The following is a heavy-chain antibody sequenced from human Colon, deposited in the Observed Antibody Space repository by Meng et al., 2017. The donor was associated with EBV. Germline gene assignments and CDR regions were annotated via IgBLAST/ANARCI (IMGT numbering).Heavy chain of an antibody. D-gene: IGHD4-17*01. J-gene: IGHJ4*02. CDR2: IYYSGST. CDR3: ARGPTTYCDY. V-gene: IGHV4-30-4*01. Sequence: QVQLPESGPGLVTPPQTLFLTCTVSGGSISSGDYYWSWIRQPPGKGLEWIGYIYYSGSTYYNPSLKRRVTISVDTSKNQFSLKLGSVTAADTAVYYCARGPTTYCDYWGQETLFTVSS. CDR1: GGSISSGDYY.